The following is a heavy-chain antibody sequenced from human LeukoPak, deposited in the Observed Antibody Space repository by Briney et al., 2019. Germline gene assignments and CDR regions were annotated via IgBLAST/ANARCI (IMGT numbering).Heavy chain of an antibody. Sequence: GGSLRLSSAASGFTFNNYWIHWVRHVPGKGLVWVSRINNDGSSASYVDSVKGRFTISRDNAKNTLFLQMNSLRAEDTAVYYCARRGTGHGMDVWGQGTTVIVSS. J-gene: IGHJ6*02. CDR2: INNDGSSA. D-gene: IGHD1-1*01. CDR3: ARRGTGHGMDV. CDR1: GFTFNNYW. V-gene: IGHV3-74*01.